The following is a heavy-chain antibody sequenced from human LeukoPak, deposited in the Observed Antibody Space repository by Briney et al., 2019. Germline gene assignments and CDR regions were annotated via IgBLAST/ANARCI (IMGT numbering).Heavy chain of an antibody. D-gene: IGHD6-19*01. V-gene: IGHV1-18*01. CDR2: ISAYNGNT. J-gene: IGHJ5*02. CDR3: ARFGVAVAGTGLDWFNP. Sequence: SVKVSCKASGYTFTSYGISWVRQAPGQGLEWVGWISAYNGNTNYAQKLQGRVTMTTDTSTSTAYMELRSLRSDDTAVYYCARFGVAVAGTGLDWFNPWGQGTLVTVSS. CDR1: GYTFTSYG.